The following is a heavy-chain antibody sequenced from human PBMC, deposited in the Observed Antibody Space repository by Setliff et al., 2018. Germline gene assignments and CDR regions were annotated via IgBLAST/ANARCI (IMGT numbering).Heavy chain of an antibody. V-gene: IGHV3-33*06. Sequence: GGSLRLSCAASGFTFSSYGMNWVRQAPSKGLEWVAVIWYDGSNEYYADSVKGRFTISRDNSKNTLYLQMNSLRAEDTAVYYCAKGDTIGININYSYAMDVWGRGTTVTVSS. CDR2: IWYDGSNE. CDR1: GFTFSSYG. J-gene: IGHJ6*02. D-gene: IGHD1-1*01. CDR3: AKGDTIGININYSYAMDV.